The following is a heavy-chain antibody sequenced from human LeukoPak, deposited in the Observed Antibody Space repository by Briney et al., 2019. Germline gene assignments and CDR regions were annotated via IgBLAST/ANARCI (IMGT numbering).Heavy chain of an antibody. CDR2: IWYDGSNK. V-gene: IGHV3-33*01. CDR3: ASGEEYFQH. J-gene: IGHJ1*01. CDR1: GFTFSSYV. Sequence: GRSLRLSCAASGFTFSSYVMHWVRQAPGKGLEWVAVIWYDGSNKYYADSVKGRFTISRDNSKNTLYLQMNSLRAEDTAVYYCASGEEYFQHWGQGTLVTVSS. D-gene: IGHD2-21*01.